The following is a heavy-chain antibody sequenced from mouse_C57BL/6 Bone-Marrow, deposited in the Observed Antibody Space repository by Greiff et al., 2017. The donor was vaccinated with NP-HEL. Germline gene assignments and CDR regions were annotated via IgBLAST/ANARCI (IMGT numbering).Heavy chain of an antibody. J-gene: IGHJ1*03. Sequence: EVKVVESGGGLVKPGGSLKLSCAASGFTFSDYGMHWVRQAPEKGLEWVAYISSGSSTIYYADTVKGRFTISRDNAKNTLFLQMTSLRSEDTAMYYCARAGGWYFDVWGTGTTVTVSS. V-gene: IGHV5-17*01. CDR1: GFTFSDYG. CDR2: ISSGSSTI. CDR3: ARAGGWYFDV.